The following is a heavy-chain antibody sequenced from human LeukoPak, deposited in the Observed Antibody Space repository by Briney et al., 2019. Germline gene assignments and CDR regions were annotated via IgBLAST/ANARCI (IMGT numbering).Heavy chain of an antibody. J-gene: IGHJ6*02. CDR3: ARVAATIYWYYGMDV. Sequence: ASVKVSCKASGYXFTSNGISWVRQAPGQGLEWLGWISAYNGNTNYAQKVQGRVTMTTDTSTSTGYMELRSLRSDDTAVYYCARVAATIYWYYGMDVWGQGTTVTVPS. CDR1: GYXFTSNG. V-gene: IGHV1-18*01. D-gene: IGHD6-13*01. CDR2: ISAYNGNT.